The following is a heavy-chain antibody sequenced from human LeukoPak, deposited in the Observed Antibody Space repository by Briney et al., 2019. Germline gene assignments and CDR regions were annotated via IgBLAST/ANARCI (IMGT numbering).Heavy chain of an antibody. D-gene: IGHD6-6*01. Sequence: GASLRLSCAASGFSFSCYARSGARQPRGKGGEWVLAISGSGGSTFYADSVKGRFTISRDNSKNTLHPPMTSLRAAATAVYYCATPAASPRAEYSQHWGQGTLVTVSP. CDR2: ISGSGGST. V-gene: IGHV3-23*01. CDR3: ATPAASPRAEYSQH. J-gene: IGHJ1*01. CDR1: GFSFSCYA.